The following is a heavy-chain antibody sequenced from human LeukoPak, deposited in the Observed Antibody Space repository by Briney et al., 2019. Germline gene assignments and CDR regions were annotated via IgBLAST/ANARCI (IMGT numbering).Heavy chain of an antibody. J-gene: IGHJ6*02. CDR3: ARGGYSNANKFYYYGMDV. Sequence: GGSLRLSCAASGFTFSSYEMNWVRQAPGKGLEWVSYISSSGSTIYYADSVKGRFTISRDNAKNSLFLQMNSLRAEDTAVYYCARGGYSNANKFYYYGMDVWGQGTTVTV. CDR2: ISSSGSTI. D-gene: IGHD4-11*01. CDR1: GFTFSSYE. V-gene: IGHV3-48*03.